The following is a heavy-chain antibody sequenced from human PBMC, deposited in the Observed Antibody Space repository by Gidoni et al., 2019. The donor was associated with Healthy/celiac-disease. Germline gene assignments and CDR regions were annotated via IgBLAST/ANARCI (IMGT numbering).Heavy chain of an antibody. D-gene: IGHD2-21*02. CDR2: ISYDGSNK. CDR1: GFTFSSYA. J-gene: IGHJ6*02. CDR3: ARGSTYCGGDCYSAYYYYGMDV. V-gene: IGHV3-30-3*01. Sequence: QVPLVESGGGVVQPGRSLRLSCAASGFTFSSYAMHWVRQAPGKGLEWVAVISYDGSNKYYADSVKGRFTISRDNSKNTLYLQMNSLRAEDTAVYYCARGSTYCGGDCYSAYYYYGMDVWGQGTTVTVSS.